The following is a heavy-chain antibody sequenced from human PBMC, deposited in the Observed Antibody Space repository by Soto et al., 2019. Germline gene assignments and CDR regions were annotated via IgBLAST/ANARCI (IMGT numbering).Heavy chain of an antibody. D-gene: IGHD3-3*01. Sequence: QVQLVQSGAEVKEPGSAVKVSCKAPADSFSSYGISWVRQAPGQGLEWMGGIIPIFGTTNYAEKFHGRVTITADESTNTAYMELGSLRSEDTALYYCARVFPDGWVEPGVVRGYLDTWGRGTLVTVSS. V-gene: IGHV1-69*01. CDR3: ARVFPDGWVEPGVVRGYLDT. CDR1: ADSFSSYG. J-gene: IGHJ4*02. CDR2: IIPIFGTT.